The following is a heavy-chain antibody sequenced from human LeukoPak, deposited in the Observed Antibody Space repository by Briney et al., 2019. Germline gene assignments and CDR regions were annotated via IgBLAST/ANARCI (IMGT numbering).Heavy chain of an antibody. V-gene: IGHV4-59*12. CDR1: GGSISSYY. J-gene: IGHJ6*03. CDR3: ARVRHVSYYYYMDV. Sequence: SETLSLTCTVSGGSISSYYWSWIRQPPGKGLEWIGYIYYSGSTYYNPSLKSRVTISVDTSKNQFSLKLSSVTAADTAVYYCARVRHVSYYYYMDVWGKGTTVTVSS. CDR2: IYYSGST. D-gene: IGHD5/OR15-5a*01.